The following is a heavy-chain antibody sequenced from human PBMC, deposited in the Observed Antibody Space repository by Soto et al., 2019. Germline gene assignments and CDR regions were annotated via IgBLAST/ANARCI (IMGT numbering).Heavy chain of an antibody. Sequence: SVKGCFHASGDPFSSYDISLVRQAPGQGLEWMGGITPLLGTANYAQKFQGRVTITADESTSTAYMELSSLRSEDTAVYYCARDLLGQDAIRDWSSWFDPWGQGTLVIVSS. CDR3: ARDLLGQDAIRDWSSWFDP. D-gene: IGHD2-2*01. J-gene: IGHJ5*02. CDR2: ITPLLGTA. V-gene: IGHV1-69*13. CDR1: GDPFSSYD.